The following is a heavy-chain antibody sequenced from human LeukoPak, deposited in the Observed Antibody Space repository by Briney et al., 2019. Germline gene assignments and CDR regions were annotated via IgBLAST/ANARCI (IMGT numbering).Heavy chain of an antibody. V-gene: IGHV2-5*01. Sequence: SGPTLVKPTQTLTLTCTFSGFSLSTSGVGVGWIRQPPGKALEWLALIYWNDDKRYSPSLKSRHTITKDTSKNQVVLTMTNMDPVDTATYYCAHSPEDWNYGDYFDYWGQGTLVTVSS. CDR2: IYWNDDK. D-gene: IGHD1-7*01. CDR3: AHSPEDWNYGDYFDY. CDR1: GFSLSTSGVG. J-gene: IGHJ4*02.